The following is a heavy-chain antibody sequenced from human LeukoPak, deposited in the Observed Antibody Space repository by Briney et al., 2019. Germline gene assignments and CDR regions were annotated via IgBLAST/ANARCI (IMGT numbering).Heavy chain of an antibody. CDR2: VYSPVRS. D-gene: IGHD1-1*01. CDR3: GRLLGAARTDYFDS. J-gene: IGHJ4*02. V-gene: IGHV4-39*01. Sequence: PSETLSLTCTVSSGSISGDYFWAWIRQAPGKGLLWGGSVYSPVRSHYNPSLQSRVSMSLDTSKSHFSLRLSYVTAADTALYFCGRLLGAARTDYFDSWGQGIMVTVSS. CDR1: SGSISGDYF.